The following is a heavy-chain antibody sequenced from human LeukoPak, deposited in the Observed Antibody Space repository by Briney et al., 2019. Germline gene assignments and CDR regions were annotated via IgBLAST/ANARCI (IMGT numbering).Heavy chain of an antibody. J-gene: IGHJ4*02. CDR2: ISGSGGST. Sequence: GGSLRLSYAASGFTFSSYAMSWVRQAPGKGLEWVSAISGSGGSTYYADSVKGRFTISRDNSKNTLYLQMNSLRAEDTAVYYCAKDLLKHSSGWHYWGQGTLVTVSS. V-gene: IGHV3-23*01. CDR1: GFTFSSYA. D-gene: IGHD6-19*01. CDR3: AKDLLKHSSGWHY.